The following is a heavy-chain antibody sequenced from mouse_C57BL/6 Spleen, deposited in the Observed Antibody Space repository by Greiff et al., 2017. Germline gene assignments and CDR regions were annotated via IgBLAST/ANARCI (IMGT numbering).Heavy chain of an antibody. D-gene: IGHD2-5*01. CDR3: TRDDYSTHYYAMDY. Sequence: EVMLVEPGEGLVKPGGSLKLSCAASGFTFSRYDMSWVRQTPEKRLEWVAYISSGGDYIYYADTVKGRFTISRDNARNTLYLQMSSLKSEDTAMYYCTRDDYSTHYYAMDYWGQGTSVTVSS. CDR2: ISSGGDYI. CDR1: GFTFSRYD. V-gene: IGHV5-9-1*02. J-gene: IGHJ4*01.